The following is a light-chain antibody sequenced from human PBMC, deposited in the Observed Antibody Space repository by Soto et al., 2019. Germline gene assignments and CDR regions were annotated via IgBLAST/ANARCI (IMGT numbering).Light chain of an antibody. CDR1: QRIATW. Sequence: DIPLTQSPSTLSASVGDRVTITCRASQRIATWLAWYQHQPGSAPKLLIYGASTLQSGVPSRVSGSGAGAEFTLTIHNLPPEDFATCYWHQYHLYWTFGPGTKVEI. J-gene: IGKJ1*01. CDR3: HQYHLYWT. CDR2: GAS. V-gene: IGKV1-5*01.